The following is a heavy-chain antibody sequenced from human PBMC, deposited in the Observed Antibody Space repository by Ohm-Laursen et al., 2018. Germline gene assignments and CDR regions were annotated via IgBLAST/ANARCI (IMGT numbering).Heavy chain of an antibody. J-gene: IGHJ3*01. CDR1: GGSISSSSYC. D-gene: IGHD3-3*01. V-gene: IGHV4-39*01. CDR2: IYYSGST. Sequence: TLSLTCSVSGGSISSSSYCWGWIRQPPGKGLEWIGNIYYSGSTYYNPSLRSRVSISIHTPQNQFSLKLSSVTATDTAVYYCARAFWNGYNDAFDVWGQGTMVTVSS. CDR3: ARAFWNGYNDAFDV.